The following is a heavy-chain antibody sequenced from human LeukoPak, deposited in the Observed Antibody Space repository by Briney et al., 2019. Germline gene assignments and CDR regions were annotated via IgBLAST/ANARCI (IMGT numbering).Heavy chain of an antibody. Sequence: SETLSLTCAVSGGSISSGGYSWRWIRQPPGKGLEWIGYIYHNGNTYYSPSLKSRVTISVDRSKNQLSLKLSSVTAADTAMYYCASGGYSYGFDYWGQGTLVTVPS. CDR2: IYHNGNT. CDR1: GGSISSGGYS. CDR3: ASGGYSYGFDY. V-gene: IGHV4-30-2*01. J-gene: IGHJ4*02. D-gene: IGHD5-18*01.